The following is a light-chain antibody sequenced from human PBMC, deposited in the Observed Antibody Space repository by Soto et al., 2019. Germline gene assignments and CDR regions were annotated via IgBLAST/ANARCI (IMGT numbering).Light chain of an antibody. CDR1: QDINSW. CDR2: IAS. CDR3: QQSNSFPLT. J-gene: IGKJ4*01. Sequence: DIQMTQSPSSVSASVGDRVTITCRASQDINSWLTWYQQKPGNAPKVLIYIASRLQIGVPSRFSGRGSGTDFILTISNLQPEDFATYFCQQSNSFPLTFGGGTKVEIK. V-gene: IGKV1-12*01.